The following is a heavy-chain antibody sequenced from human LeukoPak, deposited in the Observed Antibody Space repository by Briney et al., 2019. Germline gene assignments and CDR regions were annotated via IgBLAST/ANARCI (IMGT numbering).Heavy chain of an antibody. J-gene: IGHJ4*02. CDR3: ATVFKGSSLQDY. D-gene: IGHD3-10*01. CDR2: IKMDERSA. Sequence: GGSLRLSCTVSGLTITNNWMYWVRHAPGRGLVWVSRIKMDERSAVYADSVKGRFIISRDNAKNTVYLQMNSLRADDTAVYYCATVFKGSSLQDYWGQGTLVTVSS. V-gene: IGHV3-74*03. CDR1: GLTITNNW.